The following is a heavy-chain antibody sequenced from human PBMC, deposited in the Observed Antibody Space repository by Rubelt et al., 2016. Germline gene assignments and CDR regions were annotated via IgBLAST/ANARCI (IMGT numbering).Heavy chain of an antibody. CDR1: GGSISSYY. CDR2: IYYSGST. D-gene: IGHD2-15*01. J-gene: IGHJ4*02. Sequence: QVQLQESGPGLVKPSETLSLTCTVSGGSISSYYWSWIRQPPGKGLEWIGYIYYSGSTNYNPPLKSRVTISIDTSKTQFSLKLCAVTAADTAVYYCARDEGRFSSQGIYYFDYWGQGTLVTVSS. CDR3: ARDEGRFSSQGIYYFDY. V-gene: IGHV4-59*01.